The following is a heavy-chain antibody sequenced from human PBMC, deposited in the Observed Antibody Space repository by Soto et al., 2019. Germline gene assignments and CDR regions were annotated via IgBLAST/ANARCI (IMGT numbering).Heavy chain of an antibody. D-gene: IGHD5-18*01. J-gene: IGHJ4*02. Sequence: ASVKVSCKASGYTFTSYATHWVRQAPGQRLEWMGWINAGNGNTKYSQKFQGRVTITRDTSASTAYMELSSLRSEDTAVYYCARGLNGYLHYFDYWGQGTLVTVSS. CDR2: INAGNGNT. V-gene: IGHV1-3*01. CDR3: ARGLNGYLHYFDY. CDR1: GYTFTSYA.